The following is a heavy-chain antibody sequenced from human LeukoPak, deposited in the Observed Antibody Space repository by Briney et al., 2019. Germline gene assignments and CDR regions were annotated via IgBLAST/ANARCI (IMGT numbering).Heavy chain of an antibody. V-gene: IGHV3-30*04. CDR1: GFTFSSYA. CDR3: ARVGPSPGDQWGRPDY. J-gene: IGHJ4*02. Sequence: QPGGSLRLSCAASGFTFSSYAMHWVRQAPGKGLEWVAVISYDRSNKYYADSVKGRFTISRDNSKNTLYLQMHSLRAEDTAVYYCARVGPSPGDQWGRPDYWGQGTLVTVSS. CDR2: ISYDRSNK. D-gene: IGHD7-27*01.